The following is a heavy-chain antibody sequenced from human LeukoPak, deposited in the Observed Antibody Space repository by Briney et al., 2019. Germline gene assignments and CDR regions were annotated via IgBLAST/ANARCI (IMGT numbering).Heavy chain of an antibody. CDR3: AKWGDYDILTGYYVSDF. D-gene: IGHD3-9*01. Sequence: GGSLRLSGAASGFIFRNYAMSWVRQAPGKGLEGVSVLTGSGDTTYYADSVKGRFTISRDNSKNTLYVEMNTLRAEDTAVYYCAKWGDYDILTGYYVSDFWGQGTLVTVSS. CDR1: GFIFRNYA. V-gene: IGHV3-23*01. J-gene: IGHJ4*02. CDR2: LTGSGDTT.